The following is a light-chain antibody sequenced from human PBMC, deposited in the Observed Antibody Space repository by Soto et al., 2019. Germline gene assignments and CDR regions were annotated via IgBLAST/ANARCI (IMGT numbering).Light chain of an antibody. CDR2: GAS. Sequence: VLTQSPGTLSLSPGERASLSCRASQSISSSYLAWYQKKPGQAPRLLIYGASSRATGIPERFSGSGSGTDFTLTISRLEPEDFAVYYCQQYATSPFTFGGGTKVEV. V-gene: IGKV3-20*01. CDR3: QQYATSPFT. CDR1: QSISSSY. J-gene: IGKJ4*01.